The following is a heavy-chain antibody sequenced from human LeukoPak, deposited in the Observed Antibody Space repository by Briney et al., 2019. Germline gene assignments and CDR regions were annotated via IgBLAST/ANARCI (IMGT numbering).Heavy chain of an antibody. CDR2: INMYTANP. V-gene: IGHV7-4-1*02. Sequence: ASVKVSCKASGYTFTRYAINWLRQALGEGLERMGWINMYTANPAYAQGFTERFVFSLDTSVTTAYLQISNLKTEDTAVYYCARHDNDDDFDHWGQGTLVTVSS. CDR1: GYTFTRYA. D-gene: IGHD3-16*01. CDR3: ARHDNDDDFDH. J-gene: IGHJ4*02.